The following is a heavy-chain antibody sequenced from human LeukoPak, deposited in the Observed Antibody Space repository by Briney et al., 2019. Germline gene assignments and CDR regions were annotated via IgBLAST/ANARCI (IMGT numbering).Heavy chain of an antibody. V-gene: IGHV1-2*02. CDR3: ARRSGGTTTVNDGFEV. D-gene: IGHD4-17*01. CDR2: INSNNCGI. Sequence: ASVKGSRKGSGYTLTDYYIQGVRQAPGQGLECLGWINSNNCGIKYAHKFQGRVNVTRDTSNSTAYMDLKDLRSDDTAVYYCARRSGGTTTVNDGFEVWGQGTMVTVSS. J-gene: IGHJ3*01. CDR1: GYTLTDYY.